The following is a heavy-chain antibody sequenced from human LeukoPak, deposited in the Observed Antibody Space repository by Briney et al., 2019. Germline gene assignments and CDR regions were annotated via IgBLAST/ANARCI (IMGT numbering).Heavy chain of an antibody. CDR1: GYTFTSYA. Sequence: ASVKVSCKASGYTFTSYAIHWVRQAPGQRLEWMGWINADNGNTKYLQNFQGRVTITRDTSASTAYMELSSLRSEDTAVYYCTLTDYGDYWGQGTLATVSS. CDR2: INADNGNT. CDR3: TLTDYGDY. V-gene: IGHV1-3*01. J-gene: IGHJ4*02.